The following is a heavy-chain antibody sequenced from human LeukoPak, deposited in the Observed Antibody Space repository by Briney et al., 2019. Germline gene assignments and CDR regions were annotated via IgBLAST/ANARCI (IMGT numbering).Heavy chain of an antibody. CDR3: ARDGAKITIFGVVPSPWFDP. D-gene: IGHD3-3*01. CDR1: GFTFSSYS. Sequence: PGGSLRLSCAASGFTFSSYSMNWVRQAPGKGLEWVSYISSSSTIYYADSVKGRFTISRGNAKNSLYLQMNSLRAEDTAVYYCARDGAKITIFGVVPSPWFDPWGQGTLVTVSS. V-gene: IGHV3-48*01. J-gene: IGHJ5*02. CDR2: ISSSSTI.